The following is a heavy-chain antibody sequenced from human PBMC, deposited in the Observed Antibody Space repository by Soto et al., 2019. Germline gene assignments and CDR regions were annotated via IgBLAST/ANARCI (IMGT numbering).Heavy chain of an antibody. CDR3: AGDTNYDPSGFDP. J-gene: IGHJ5*02. CDR2: ISYDGSNK. Sequence: PGGSLRLACAPSAFTFNSYAMHWVRKAPGKGLEWVAVISYDGSNKYYADSVKGRFTISRDTSKNTLYLQINSLRAEDTAVYYCAGDTNYDPSGFDPWGQGTLVTVSS. CDR1: AFTFNSYA. D-gene: IGHD3-3*01. V-gene: IGHV3-30-3*01.